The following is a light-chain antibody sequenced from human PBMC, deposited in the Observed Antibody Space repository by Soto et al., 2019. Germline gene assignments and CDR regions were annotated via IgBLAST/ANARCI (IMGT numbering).Light chain of an antibody. J-gene: IGKJ1*01. CDR1: HSISMY. CDR2: DXS. Sequence: IQMTKSPSSLFSSAGDRVTITXRASHSISMYLHWYQQTPGXAPNXXXADXSSWQRGCPSRFSGSGSGTDFTLPSSRLQPEDPAIYYCQQSYRTTRTFGQGTKVDIK. CDR3: QQSYRTTRT. V-gene: IGKV1-39*01.